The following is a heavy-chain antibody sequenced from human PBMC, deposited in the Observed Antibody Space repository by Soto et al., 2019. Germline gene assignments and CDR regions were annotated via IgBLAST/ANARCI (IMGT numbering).Heavy chain of an antibody. CDR1: GYTFTSYG. J-gene: IGHJ4*02. CDR3: ARACSSTCNGADY. Sequence: GASVKVSCKASGYTFTSYGITWVRQAPGQGLEWMGWISANNGNTRFAQNLQGRVTMTTDTSTSTAYLELRSLTSDDTAVYYCARACSSTCNGADYWGQGTLVTVSS. CDR2: ISANNGNT. D-gene: IGHD2-2*01. V-gene: IGHV1-18*04.